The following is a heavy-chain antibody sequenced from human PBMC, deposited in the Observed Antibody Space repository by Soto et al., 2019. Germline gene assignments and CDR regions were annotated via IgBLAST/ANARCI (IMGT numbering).Heavy chain of an antibody. CDR3: ARVPKTWNYSENLEV. D-gene: IGHD1-7*01. CDR1: GGSISSTPYY. CDR2: SYYSGTT. V-gene: IGHV4-39*01. J-gene: IGHJ4*02. Sequence: QVQLQESGPGLVKPSETLSLTCSVSGGSISSTPYYWGWIRQPPGNRLEWIGISYYSGTTYSNPSLKSRVIISVDTSKNQFSLKLTSVTAADTAVYYCARVPKTWNYSENLEVWGQGTLVTVSS.